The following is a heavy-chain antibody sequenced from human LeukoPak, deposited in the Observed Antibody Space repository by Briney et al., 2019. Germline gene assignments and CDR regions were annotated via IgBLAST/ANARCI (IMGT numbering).Heavy chain of an antibody. CDR3: ARGRIEVAATNNNYYYYYYMDV. Sequence: SVKVSCKASGCTFSSYAISWVRQAPGQGLEWMGGSIPIFGTANYAQKLQGRVTITTDESTSTAYMELSSLRSEDTAVYYCARGRIEVAATNNNYYYYYYMDVWGKGTTVTVSS. V-gene: IGHV1-69*05. CDR1: GCTFSSYA. J-gene: IGHJ6*03. CDR2: SIPIFGTA. D-gene: IGHD2-15*01.